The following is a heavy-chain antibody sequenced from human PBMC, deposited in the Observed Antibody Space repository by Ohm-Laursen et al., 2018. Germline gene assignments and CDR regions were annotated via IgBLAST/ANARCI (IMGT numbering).Heavy chain of an antibody. D-gene: IGHD3-10*01. CDR2: LSGSGGSA. Sequence: SLRLSCAASGFTFSNYAMSWVRQAPGKGLEWLSGLSGSGGSAYYAASVKGRFTMSRDNSKNTVYLQMNSLGAEDTAVYYCAKEDGYYGSGSSTDYWGQGTLVTVSS. CDR1: GFTFSNYA. V-gene: IGHV3-23*01. J-gene: IGHJ4*02. CDR3: AKEDGYYGSGSSTDY.